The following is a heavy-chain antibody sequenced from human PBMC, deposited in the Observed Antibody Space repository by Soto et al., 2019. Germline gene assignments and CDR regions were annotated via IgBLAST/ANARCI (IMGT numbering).Heavy chain of an antibody. CDR3: ARAEERVVAATLGRYYMDV. Sequence: EVQLVESGGGLVQPGGSLRLSCAASGFTVSSNYMSWVRQAPGKGLEWVSVIYSGGSTYYADSVKGRFTISRDNSKNTLYLQMNSLRAEDTAVYYCARAEERVVAATLGRYYMDVWGKGTTVTVSS. D-gene: IGHD2-15*01. V-gene: IGHV3-66*01. J-gene: IGHJ6*03. CDR1: GFTVSSNY. CDR2: IYSGGST.